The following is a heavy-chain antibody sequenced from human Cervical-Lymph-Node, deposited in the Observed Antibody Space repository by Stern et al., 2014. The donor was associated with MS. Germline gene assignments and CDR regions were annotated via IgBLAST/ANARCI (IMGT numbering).Heavy chain of an antibody. J-gene: IGHJ4*02. CDR3: ARQYSSYPDF. Sequence: QLVQSGAEVRKPGASVKVSCKASGYTFTGHYVHWVRQAPGQGLEWMRRFGPPSGSTTFAQRFQGLVTLTRDTSISTAYMELNNVTSDDTAVYYCARQYSSYPDFWGQGTLVTVSS. V-gene: IGHV1-2*06. CDR1: GYTFTGHY. CDR2: FGPPSGST. D-gene: IGHD4-11*01.